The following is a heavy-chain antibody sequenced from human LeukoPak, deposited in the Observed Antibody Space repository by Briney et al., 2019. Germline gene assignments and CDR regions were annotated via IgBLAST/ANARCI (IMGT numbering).Heavy chain of an antibody. CDR3: ARGETFHSKWELLYYFGY. D-gene: IGHD1-26*01. Sequence: ASVKVSCKASGGTFSSYAISWVRQAPGQGLEWMGRIIPIFGTANYAQKFQGRVTITTDESTSTAYMELSSLRSEDTAVYYCARGETFHSKWELLYYFGYWGQGTLVTVSS. V-gene: IGHV1-69*05. J-gene: IGHJ4*02. CDR1: GGTFSSYA. CDR2: IIPIFGTA.